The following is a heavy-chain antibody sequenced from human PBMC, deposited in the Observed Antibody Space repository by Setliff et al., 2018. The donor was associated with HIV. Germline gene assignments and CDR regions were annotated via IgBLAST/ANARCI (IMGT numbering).Heavy chain of an antibody. D-gene: IGHD5-12*01. CDR1: GYTFSSYA. J-gene: IGHJ4*02. CDR3: ARVGDGYNSFDY. Sequence: SVKVSCKASGYTFSSYAISWVRQAPGQGLEWMGGIIPILGIANYAQKLQGRVTMTTDTSTSTVYMELNSLRSEDTAVYYCARVGDGYNSFDYWGQGTLVTVSS. V-gene: IGHV1-69*10. CDR2: IIPILGIA.